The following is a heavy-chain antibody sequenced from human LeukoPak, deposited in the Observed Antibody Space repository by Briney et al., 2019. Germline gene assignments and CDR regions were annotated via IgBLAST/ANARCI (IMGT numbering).Heavy chain of an antibody. CDR1: GFTFSNAW. V-gene: IGHV3-15*01. D-gene: IGHD3-9*01. Sequence: GGSLRLSCAASGFTFSNAWMSWVRQAPGKGLEWVGRIKSKTDGGTTDYAAPVKGRFTISRDDSKNTLYLQMNSLKTEDTAVYYCTAYYDILTGYYSLFDYWGQGTLVTVSS. CDR2: IKSKTDGGTT. CDR3: TAYYDILTGYYSLFDY. J-gene: IGHJ4*02.